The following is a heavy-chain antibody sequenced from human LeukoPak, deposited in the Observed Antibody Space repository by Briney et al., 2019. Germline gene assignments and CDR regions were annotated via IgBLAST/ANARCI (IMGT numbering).Heavy chain of an antibody. V-gene: IGHV4-34*01. J-gene: IGHJ6*04. Sequence: SETLSLTCAVYGGSFSGYYWSWIRQPPGKGLEWIGEINHSGSTNYNPSLKSRVTISADTSKNQFSLKLSSVTAADTAVYYCARGMHPYYYYYYGMDVWGKGTTVTVSS. CDR3: ARGMHPYYYYYYGMDV. CDR1: GGSFSGYY. D-gene: IGHD2-2*01. CDR2: INHSGST.